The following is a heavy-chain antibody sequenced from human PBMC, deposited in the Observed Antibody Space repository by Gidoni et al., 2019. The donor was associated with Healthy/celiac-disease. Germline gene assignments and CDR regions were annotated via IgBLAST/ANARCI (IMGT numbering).Heavy chain of an antibody. CDR2: IWYDGSNK. CDR3: ARDKWELGGYYYGMDV. J-gene: IGHJ6*02. V-gene: IGHV3-33*01. CDR1: GFTFSSYG. D-gene: IGHD1-26*01. Sequence: QVQLVESGGGVVQPGRSLRLSCAASGFTFSSYGMHWVRQAPGKGLEWVAVIWYDGSNKYYADSGKGRFTISRDNSKNTLYLQMNTLRAEDTAVYYCARDKWELGGYYYGMDVWGQGTTVTVSS.